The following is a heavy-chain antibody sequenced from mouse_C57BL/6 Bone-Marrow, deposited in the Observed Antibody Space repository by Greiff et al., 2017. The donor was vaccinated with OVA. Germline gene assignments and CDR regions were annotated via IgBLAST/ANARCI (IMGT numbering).Heavy chain of an antibody. CDR2: IWSGGST. J-gene: IGHJ2*01. CDR3: ARNSITTVVASDY. D-gene: IGHD1-1*01. Sequence: VKLMESGPGLVQPSQSLSITCTVSGFSLTSYGVHWVRQSPGTGLEWLGVIWSGGSTDYNAAFISRLSISKDNSKSQVFFKMNSLQADDTAIYYCARNSITTVVASDYWGQGTTLTVSS. V-gene: IGHV2-2*01. CDR1: GFSLTSYG.